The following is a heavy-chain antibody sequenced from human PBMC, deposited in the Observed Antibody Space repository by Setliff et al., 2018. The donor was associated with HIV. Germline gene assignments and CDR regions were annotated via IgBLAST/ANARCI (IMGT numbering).Heavy chain of an antibody. D-gene: IGHD3-3*01. J-gene: IGHJ6*03. CDR1: GGSISSYY. CDR2: IYYSGST. Sequence: SETLSLTCTVSGGSISSYYWSWIRQPPGKGLEWIGYIYYSGSTNYNPSLKSRVAISVDTSKNQFSLKLNSVTAADTAVYYCARSPPTTFWSGYTYYYYMDVWGKGTTVTVSS. CDR3: ARSPPTTFWSGYTYYYYMDV. V-gene: IGHV4-59*01.